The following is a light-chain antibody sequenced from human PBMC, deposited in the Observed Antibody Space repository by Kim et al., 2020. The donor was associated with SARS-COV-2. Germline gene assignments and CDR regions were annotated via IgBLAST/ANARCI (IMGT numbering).Light chain of an antibody. CDR3: MQGTYWRT. CDR1: QSLVHTDGIIY. CDR2: KVS. J-gene: IGKJ1*01. Sequence: DVVMTQSPLSLPVTLGQPASISCRSSQSLVHTDGIIYLNWFHQRPGQSPRRLIYKVSNRDSGVPDRFSGSGSGTDFTLKISRVEAEDVGVYYCMQGTYWRTFGQGTKVDIK. V-gene: IGKV2-30*02.